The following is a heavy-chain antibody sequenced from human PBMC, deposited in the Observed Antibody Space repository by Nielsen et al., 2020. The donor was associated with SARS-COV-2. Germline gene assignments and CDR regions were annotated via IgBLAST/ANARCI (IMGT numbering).Heavy chain of an antibody. D-gene: IGHD4-11*01. CDR1: GFTFSSYG. CDR2: ISYDGSNK. Sequence: LSLTCAASGFTFSSYGMHWVRQAPGKGLEWVAVISYDGSNKYYADSVKGRFTISRDNSKNTLYLQMNSLRAEDTAVYYCADSSKGYYYMDVWGKGTTVTVSS. J-gene: IGHJ6*03. V-gene: IGHV3-30*03. CDR3: ADSSKGYYYMDV.